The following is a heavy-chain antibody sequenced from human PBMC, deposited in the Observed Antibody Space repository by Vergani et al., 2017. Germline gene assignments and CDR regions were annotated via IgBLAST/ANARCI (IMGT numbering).Heavy chain of an antibody. V-gene: IGHV4-31*03. CDR2: SYSTGST. J-gene: IGHJ4*02. Sequence: QVQLQESGPGLVKPSQTLSLTCSVSGDSISSGVYYWNWIRQHPGKGLEWIGYSYSTGSTHHNPSLRRRINMSVDTSKNQFSLKLNTVTAADTAMYYCARMGGYDEGDACRIGYFDSWGPGILVTVSS. CDR3: ARMGGYDEGDACRIGYFDS. D-gene: IGHD3-22*01. CDR1: GDSISSGVYY.